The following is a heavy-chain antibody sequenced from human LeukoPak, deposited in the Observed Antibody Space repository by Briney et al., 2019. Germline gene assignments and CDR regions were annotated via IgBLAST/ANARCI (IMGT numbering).Heavy chain of an antibody. CDR3: ARDGPPVWFLDY. V-gene: IGHV3-48*03. J-gene: IGHJ4*02. CDR1: GFTFSSYE. CDR2: ISSSGSTI. D-gene: IGHD2-21*01. Sequence: GGSLRLSCAASGFTFSSYEMNWVRQAPGKGLEWVSYISSSGSTIYYADSVKGRFTISRDNAKNSLYLQMNSLRAEDTAVYYCARDGPPVWFLDYWGQGTLVTVSS.